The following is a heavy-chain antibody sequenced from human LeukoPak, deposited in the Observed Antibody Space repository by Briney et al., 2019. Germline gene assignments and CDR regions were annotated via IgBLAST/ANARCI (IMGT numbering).Heavy chain of an antibody. J-gene: IGHJ4*02. V-gene: IGHV3-53*01. D-gene: IGHD1-26*01. CDR1: GFTVSGTH. CDR2: MYTGGTT. Sequence: GGSPRLSCAASGFTVSGTHMSWVRQAPGKGLEWVSAMYTGGTTYYADSVAGRFTVSRDNSKNTLYLHMNSLRVEDTAVYYCAKDEATSGSGLASWGQGTLVSVSS. CDR3: AKDEATSGSGLAS.